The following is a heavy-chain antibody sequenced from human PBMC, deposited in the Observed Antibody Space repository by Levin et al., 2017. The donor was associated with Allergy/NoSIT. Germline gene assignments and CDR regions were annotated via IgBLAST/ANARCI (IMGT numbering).Heavy chain of an antibody. D-gene: IGHD2-2*03. CDR2: INAAGTDT. CDR1: GFTFSSHA. V-gene: IGHV3-23*01. Sequence: GGSLRLSCVASGFTFSSHAMNWVRQAPGKGLEWVSTINAAGTDTYYADSVKGRFTISRDNSTDTLFSQMNSLRAEATAIYSCAKSGYCGSGKCAGLEYWVQGTLVTVSS. CDR3: AKSGYCGSGKCAGLEY. J-gene: IGHJ4*02.